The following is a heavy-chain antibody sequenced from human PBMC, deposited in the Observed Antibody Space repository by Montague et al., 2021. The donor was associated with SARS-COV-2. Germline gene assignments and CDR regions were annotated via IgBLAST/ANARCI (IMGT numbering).Heavy chain of an antibody. D-gene: IGHD6-19*01. Sequence: SDTLSLTCTVSGGSISSYYWSWIRQPPGKGLEWIGYIYYSGSTNYNPSLKSRVTISVDTSKNQFSLKLSSVTAADTAVYYCARDLTYSSGFDYWGQGTLVTVSS. CDR3: ARDLTYSSGFDY. J-gene: IGHJ4*02. V-gene: IGHV4-59*13. CDR1: GGSISSYY. CDR2: IYYSGST.